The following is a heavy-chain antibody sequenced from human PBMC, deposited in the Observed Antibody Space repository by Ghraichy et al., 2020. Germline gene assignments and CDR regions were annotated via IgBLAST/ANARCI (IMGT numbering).Heavy chain of an antibody. D-gene: IGHD3-10*01. CDR3: ARDMRYYGSGTYLLHGMDV. V-gene: IGHV4-4*02. CDR2: IYHTGST. CDR1: GGSISNSNW. J-gene: IGHJ6*02. Sequence: SETLSLTCTVSGGSISNSNWWSWVRQPPGKGLEWIGDIYHTGSTDFNPSLKRRVTISVDKSKNYFSLKVTSVTAADTAVYYCARDMRYYGSGTYLLHGMDVWGQGTTVTVSS.